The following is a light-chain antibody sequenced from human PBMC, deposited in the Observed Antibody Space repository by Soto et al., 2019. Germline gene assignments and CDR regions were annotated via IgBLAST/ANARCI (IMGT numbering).Light chain of an antibody. Sequence: QSVLTQPPSVSGAPGQRVTISCTGSTSNIGAGFDVHWFQQLPGTAPKLLIYCNSNRPSGVPDRFSGSKSGTSASLAITGLQAEDEADYYCQSYDSNFYVFGSGTKLTVL. CDR3: QSYDSNFYV. J-gene: IGLJ1*01. CDR1: TSNIGAGFD. V-gene: IGLV1-40*01. CDR2: CNS.